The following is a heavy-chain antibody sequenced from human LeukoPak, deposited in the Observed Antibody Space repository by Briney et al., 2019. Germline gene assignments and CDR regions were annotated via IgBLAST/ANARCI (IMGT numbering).Heavy chain of an antibody. Sequence: VASVKVSCKASGYTFTSYDINWARQATGQGLEWMGWMNPNSGNTGYAQKFQGRVTITRNTSISTAYMELSSLRSEDTAVYYCARGLSGSYYDDAFDIWGQGTMVTVSS. J-gene: IGHJ3*02. V-gene: IGHV1-8*03. CDR3: ARGLSGSYYDDAFDI. D-gene: IGHD1-26*01. CDR1: GYTFTSYD. CDR2: MNPNSGNT.